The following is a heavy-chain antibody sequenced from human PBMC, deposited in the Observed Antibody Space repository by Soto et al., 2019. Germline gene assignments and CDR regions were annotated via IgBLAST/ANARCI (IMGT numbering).Heavy chain of an antibody. CDR3: ARDAPVSHYFWSGYTPTYYFDY. Sequence: QVQLQESGPGLVKPSQTLSLTCTVSGGSISSGDYYWSWIRQPPGKGLEWIGYIYYSGSTYYNPSRKSRVTISVDTSKNQFSLKLSSVTAADTAVYYCARDAPVSHYFWSGYTPTYYFDYWGQGTLVTVSS. CDR1: GGSISSGDYY. D-gene: IGHD3-3*01. CDR2: IYYSGST. V-gene: IGHV4-30-4*01. J-gene: IGHJ4*02.